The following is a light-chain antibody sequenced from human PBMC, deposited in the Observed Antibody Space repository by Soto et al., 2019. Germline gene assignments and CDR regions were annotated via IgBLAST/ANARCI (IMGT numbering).Light chain of an antibody. Sequence: EIVMTQSPATLSVSPGERATLSCRASQSVSSNLAWYQQKPGQAPRLLIYGASTRATGIPARFSGSGSGTEFTLTISSPQSEDFAVYYCQQYNNWPPCTFGQGTELEIK. V-gene: IGKV3-15*01. J-gene: IGKJ2*02. CDR3: QQYNNWPPCT. CDR1: QSVSSN. CDR2: GAS.